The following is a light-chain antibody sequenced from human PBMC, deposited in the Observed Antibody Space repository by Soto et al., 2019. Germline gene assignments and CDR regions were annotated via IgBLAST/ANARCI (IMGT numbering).Light chain of an antibody. V-gene: IGKV3-11*01. CDR1: QSVSSY. J-gene: IGKJ3*01. CDR3: QQRSNRPPT. Sequence: EIVFTQSPSTLSLSPGERATLSCRASQSVSSYLAWYQQKPDQAPRLLIYDASNRATGIPGRFSGSGSGTDFTLTISSLEPEDFAVYYCQQRSNRPPTFGPGTKVDIK. CDR2: DAS.